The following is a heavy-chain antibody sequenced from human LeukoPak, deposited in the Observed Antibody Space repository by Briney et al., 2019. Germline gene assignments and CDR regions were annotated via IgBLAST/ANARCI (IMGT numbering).Heavy chain of an antibody. Sequence: SETLSLTCTVSGGSISSGRYYWSWIRQPPGKGLEWIGYIYYSETTYHNPSLKSRLTISVDTSKNQFSLKLSSVTAADTAVYYCARRGTYDIDAFDIWGQGTMVTVSS. CDR3: ARRGTYDIDAFDI. CDR1: GGSISSGRYY. J-gene: IGHJ3*02. D-gene: IGHD3-9*01. CDR2: IYYSETT. V-gene: IGHV4-30-4*01.